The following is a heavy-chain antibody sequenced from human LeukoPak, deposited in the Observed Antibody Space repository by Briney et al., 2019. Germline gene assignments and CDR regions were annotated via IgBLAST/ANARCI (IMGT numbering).Heavy chain of an antibody. CDR3: ARFVEYYDILTGYYSYRHYFDY. D-gene: IGHD3-9*01. J-gene: IGHJ4*02. Sequence: PSETLSLTCTVSGGSISSSSYYWGWIRQPPGKGLEWIGSIYYSGSTYYNPSLKSRVTISVDTSKNQFSLKLSSVTAADTAVYYCARFVEYYDILTGYYSYRHYFDYWGQGTLVTVSS. CDR1: GGSISSSSYY. V-gene: IGHV4-39*07. CDR2: IYYSGST.